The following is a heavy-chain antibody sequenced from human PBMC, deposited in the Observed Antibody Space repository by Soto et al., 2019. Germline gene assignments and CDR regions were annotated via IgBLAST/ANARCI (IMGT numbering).Heavy chain of an antibody. D-gene: IGHD6-19*01. Sequence: GASVKVSCKASGFTFTSSAVQWVRQARGQRLEWLGWIVVGSGNTNYAQKFQERVTITRDMSTSTAYMELSSLRSEDTAVYYCAADSIAVARGYYGMDVWGQGTTVTVSS. J-gene: IGHJ6*02. CDR1: GFTFTSSA. CDR2: IVVGSGNT. CDR3: AADSIAVARGYYGMDV. V-gene: IGHV1-58*01.